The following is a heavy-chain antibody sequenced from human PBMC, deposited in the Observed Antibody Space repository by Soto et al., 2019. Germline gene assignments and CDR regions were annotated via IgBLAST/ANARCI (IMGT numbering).Heavy chain of an antibody. Sequence: PGGPLRLSCAASGFSFSSLAMSWVRQAPWKGLEWVSSISGRGVDTLYADSVKGRFTISRDNSRNTLYLQVNSLRAEDTAVYYCAKDQTDVTLFDYWGQGTLVTVSS. V-gene: IGHV3-23*01. CDR1: GFSFSSLA. CDR3: AKDQTDVTLFDY. D-gene: IGHD1-1*01. CDR2: ISGRGVDT. J-gene: IGHJ4*02.